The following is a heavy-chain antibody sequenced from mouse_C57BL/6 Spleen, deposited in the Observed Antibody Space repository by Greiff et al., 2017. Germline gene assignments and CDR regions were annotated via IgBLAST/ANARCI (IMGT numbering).Heavy chain of an antibody. Sequence: VQLLQSGAELAKPGASVKLSCKASGYTFTSYWMHWVKQRPGQGLEWIGYINPSSGYTKYNQKFKDKATLTADKSSSTAYMQLSSLTYEDSAVYYCARGSNSWYFDVWGTGTTVTVSS. CDR2: INPSSGYT. CDR1: GYTFTSYW. CDR3: ARGSNSWYFDV. V-gene: IGHV1-7*01. D-gene: IGHD2-5*01. J-gene: IGHJ1*03.